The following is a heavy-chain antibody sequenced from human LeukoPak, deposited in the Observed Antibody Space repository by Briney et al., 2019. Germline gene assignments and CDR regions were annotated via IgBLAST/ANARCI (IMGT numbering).Heavy chain of an antibody. Sequence: GGSLRLSCAASGFSVSSNYMTWVRQAPGKGLEWVSGLHSGGSTYYADSVKGRFTISRDNSKNTLYLQMNSLRAEDTAVYYCARGPPDNTAYFDYWGQGTLVTVSS. D-gene: IGHD3-22*01. V-gene: IGHV3-53*01. CDR1: GFSVSSNY. CDR3: ARGPPDNTAYFDY. CDR2: LHSGGST. J-gene: IGHJ4*02.